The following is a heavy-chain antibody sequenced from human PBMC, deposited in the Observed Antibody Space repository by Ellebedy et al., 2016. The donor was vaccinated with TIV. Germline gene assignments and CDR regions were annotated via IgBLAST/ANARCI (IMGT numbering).Heavy chain of an antibody. V-gene: IGHV1-18*04. CDR3: VTRQGNFYGMDV. Sequence: ASVKVSCXASGYMFTSYGISWVRQAPGLGLEWMGWISGYNGNTNYAQKFQDRVTMTTDTSTTTAYMELRSLRSDDTAVYYCVTRQGNFYGMDVWGQGTTVTVSS. CDR2: ISGYNGNT. J-gene: IGHJ6*02. CDR1: GYMFTSYG.